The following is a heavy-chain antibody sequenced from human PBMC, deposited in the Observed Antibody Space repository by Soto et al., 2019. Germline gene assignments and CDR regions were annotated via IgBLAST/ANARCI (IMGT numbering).Heavy chain of an antibody. CDR1: GFTFSSYA. D-gene: IGHD4-17*01. CDR3: ARMGRRTTSSFDN. CDR2: ISSRGGGV. Sequence: PGGSLRLSCSVSGFTFSSYAMGRVRQAPGQGLEWVSVISSRGGGVYYADAVKGRFTVSIENPLNVLFLHMNKLRVEDTAVYYCARMGRRTTSSFDNWGQGILVTVAS. J-gene: IGHJ4*02. V-gene: IGHV3-23*01.